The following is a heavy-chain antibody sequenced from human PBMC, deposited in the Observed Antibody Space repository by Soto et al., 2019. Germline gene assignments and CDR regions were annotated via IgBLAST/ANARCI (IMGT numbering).Heavy chain of an antibody. V-gene: IGHV3-48*01. J-gene: IGHJ3*02. D-gene: IGHD1-7*01. CDR2: ISSSSTI. CDR3: ARDKLELQPDAFDI. Sequence: EVQLVESGGGLVQPGGSLRLSCAASGFTFSSYSMNWVRQAPGKGLEWVSYISSSSTIYYADSVKGRFTISRDNAKNSLYLQMNSLRAEDTAVYYCARDKLELQPDAFDIWGQGTMVTVSS. CDR1: GFTFSSYS.